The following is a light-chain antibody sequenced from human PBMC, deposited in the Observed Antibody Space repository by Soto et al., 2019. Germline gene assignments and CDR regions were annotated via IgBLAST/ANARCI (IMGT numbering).Light chain of an antibody. CDR2: AAS. V-gene: IGKV1-39*01. CDR3: QQSYSTPPIT. CDR1: QSITGY. Sequence: DTQVTQSPSSLSASVEDRDTVACRTSQSITGYFNWYQQKPGKAPKGLIYAASSLQSGVPSRFSGSGSGTDFTLTTSRLQPEDFATYYCQQSYSTPPITLGQGTRLEI. J-gene: IGKJ5*01.